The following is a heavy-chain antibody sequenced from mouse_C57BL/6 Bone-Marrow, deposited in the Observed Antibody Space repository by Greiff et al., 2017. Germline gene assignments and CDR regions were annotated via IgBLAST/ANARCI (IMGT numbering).Heavy chain of an antibody. J-gene: IGHJ4*01. CDR2: IWSGGST. Sequence: QVQLKESGPGLVQPSQSLSITCTVSGFSLTSYGVHWVRQSPGKGLEWLGVIWSGGSTDYNAAFISRLSISKDNSKSQVFFKMNSLPADDTAIYYCARNPLYYGNYVSYYYAMDYWGQGTSVTVSS. CDR1: GFSLTSYG. CDR3: ARNPLYYGNYVSYYYAMDY. D-gene: IGHD2-1*01. V-gene: IGHV2-2*01.